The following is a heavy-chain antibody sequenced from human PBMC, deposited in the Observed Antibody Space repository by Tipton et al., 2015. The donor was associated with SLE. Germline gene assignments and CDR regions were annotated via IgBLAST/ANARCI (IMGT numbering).Heavy chain of an antibody. CDR3: ARHLAPISLFGVADDAFDI. V-gene: IGHV5-51*01. Sequence: VQLVQSGAEVKKPGESLRISCKGSGFSFNNYYIAWVRQMPGKGLEWMGIIYPGGSDIRYSPSFQGQVTISADKSISTAYLQWISLKASDTAMYYCARHLAPISLFGVADDAFDIWCQGTMVTVSS. CDR1: GFSFNNYY. J-gene: IGHJ3*02. D-gene: IGHD3-3*01. CDR2: IYPGGSDI.